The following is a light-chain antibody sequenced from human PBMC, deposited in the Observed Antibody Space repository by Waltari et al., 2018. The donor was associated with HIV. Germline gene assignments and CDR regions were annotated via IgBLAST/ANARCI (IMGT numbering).Light chain of an antibody. J-gene: IGLJ2*01. CDR3: QSYYLNIVV. Sequence: NFILTQPHSVSESPGKTVTISCTRSGGNIASYYVQWYQQRPDSAPTTVIYEDTKRPPGVPDRFSGSIDSSSTSASLTISGLQTDDEADYYCQSYYLNIVVFGGGTKLTVL. CDR2: EDT. V-gene: IGLV6-57*04. CDR1: GGNIASYY.